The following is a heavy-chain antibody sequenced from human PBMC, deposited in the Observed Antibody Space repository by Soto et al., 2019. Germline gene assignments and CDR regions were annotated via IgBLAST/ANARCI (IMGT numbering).Heavy chain of an antibody. Sequence: EVQLVESGGGLVKPGGSLRLSCAASGFTFSSYSMNWVRQAPGKGLEWVSSISSSSSYIYYADSVKGRFTISRDNAKNSLYLQMNSLRAEDTAVYYCARDEGCNTAMVRVDVWGQGTTVTVSS. CDR3: ARDEGCNTAMVRVDV. J-gene: IGHJ6*02. D-gene: IGHD5-18*01. V-gene: IGHV3-21*01. CDR2: ISSSSSYI. CDR1: GFTFSSYS.